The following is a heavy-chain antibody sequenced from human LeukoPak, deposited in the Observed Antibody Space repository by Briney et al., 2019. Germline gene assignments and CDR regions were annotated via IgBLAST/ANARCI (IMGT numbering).Heavy chain of an antibody. V-gene: IGHV4-34*01. CDR1: GGSFSGYY. CDR2: INHSGST. CDR3: ASLNFHYYDILTGYYNWFDP. Sequence: KPSETLSLTCAVYGGSFSGYYWSWIRQPPGKGLEWIGEINHSGSTNYNPSLKSRLTISVDTSKNQFSLKLSSVTAADTVVYYCASLNFHYYDILTGYYNWFDPWGQGTLVTVSS. J-gene: IGHJ5*02. D-gene: IGHD3-9*01.